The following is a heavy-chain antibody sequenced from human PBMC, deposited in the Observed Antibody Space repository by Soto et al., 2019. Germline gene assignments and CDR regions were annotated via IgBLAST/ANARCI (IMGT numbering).Heavy chain of an antibody. V-gene: IGHV1-18*01. Sequence: QVQLVQSGPEVKKPGSSVKVSCKASGNTFASHGFSWVRQAPGQGLEWMGWISGFNGQTNYALKFQGRVTFTTDTSTSTAYMELRSLRSEDTAVYFCARVDPRGVAVVRDYWGQGTLVTVSS. D-gene: IGHD3-22*01. CDR2: ISGFNGQT. CDR1: GNTFASHG. CDR3: ARVDPRGVAVVRDY. J-gene: IGHJ4*02.